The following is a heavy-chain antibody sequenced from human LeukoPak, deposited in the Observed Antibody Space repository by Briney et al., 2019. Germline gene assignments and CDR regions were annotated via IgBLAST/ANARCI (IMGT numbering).Heavy chain of an antibody. V-gene: IGHV1-3*01. Sequence: KFQGRVTITRDTSASTAYMELSSLRSEDTAVYYCARVSYSGSFLDYWGQGTLVTVSS. CDR3: ARVSYSGSFLDY. J-gene: IGHJ4*02. D-gene: IGHD1-26*01.